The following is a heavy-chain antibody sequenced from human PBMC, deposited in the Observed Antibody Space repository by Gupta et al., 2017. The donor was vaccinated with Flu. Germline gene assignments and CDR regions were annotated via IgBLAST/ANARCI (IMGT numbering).Heavy chain of an antibody. J-gene: IGHJ5*02. Sequence: QAPGQVLEWMGWINPHSDSTNYAQMFQDMVTMTRDTSVSTVYMELRSLRLDDTAVYYCARDGDFHGTNWFDPWGQGTLLIVSS. CDR2: INPHSDST. V-gene: IGHV1-2*02. D-gene: IGHD1-1*01. CDR3: ARDGDFHGTNWFDP.